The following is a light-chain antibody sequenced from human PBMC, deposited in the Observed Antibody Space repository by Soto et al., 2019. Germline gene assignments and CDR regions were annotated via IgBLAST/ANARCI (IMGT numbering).Light chain of an antibody. J-gene: IGLJ2*01. CDR2: GNS. Sequence: QSVLTQPPSVSGAPGQRVTISCTGSSSNIGAGYDVHWYQQLPGTAPKRLIYGNSNRPSGVPDRFSGSKSGTSASLAITGLQAEDEADYYCRSYDSSLSVVFGGGTKLTVL. CDR3: RSYDSSLSVV. V-gene: IGLV1-40*01. CDR1: SSNIGAGYD.